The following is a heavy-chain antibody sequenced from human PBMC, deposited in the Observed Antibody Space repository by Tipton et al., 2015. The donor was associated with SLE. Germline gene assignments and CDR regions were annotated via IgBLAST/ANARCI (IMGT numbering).Heavy chain of an antibody. CDR1: GITFDKAW. CDR2: IKSKSDGETR. Sequence: SLRLSCAASGITFDKAWMNSVRQAPGKGLEWVARIKSKSDGETRDYGTRVKGRFSISRDDSKNTLYLQMNGLKTEDTALYYCTTLADLWGQGTMVTVSS. CDR3: TTLADL. V-gene: IGHV3-15*01. J-gene: IGHJ3*01.